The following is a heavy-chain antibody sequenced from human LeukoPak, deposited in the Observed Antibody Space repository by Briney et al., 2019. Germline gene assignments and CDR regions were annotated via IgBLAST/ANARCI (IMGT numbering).Heavy chain of an antibody. J-gene: IGHJ5*02. D-gene: IGHD6-13*01. CDR3: AKGQSAGTRVFRWFDP. CDR2: ISSSSSYI. CDR1: GFTFSSYS. V-gene: IGHV3-21*04. Sequence: PGGSLRLSCAASGFTFSSYSMNWVRQAPGKGLEWVSSISSSSSYIYSADSVKGRFTIARDNSNNTLYLQMNSLRAEDTAVYYCAKGQSAGTRVFRWFDPWGQGTLVTVSS.